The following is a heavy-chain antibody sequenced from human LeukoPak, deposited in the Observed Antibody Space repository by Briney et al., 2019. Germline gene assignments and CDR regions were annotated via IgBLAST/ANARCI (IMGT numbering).Heavy chain of an antibody. V-gene: IGHV3-23*01. CDR1: GFTFSSYG. J-gene: IGHJ3*02. CDR2: ISGSGGST. Sequence: SGGSLRLSCAASGFTFSSYGMSWVRQAPGKGLEWVSAISGSGGSTYYADSVKGRLTISRDNSKNTLYLQMNSLRAEDTAVYYCARDDGGDFNDAFDIWGQGTMVAVSS. CDR3: ARDDGGDFNDAFDI. D-gene: IGHD2-21*02.